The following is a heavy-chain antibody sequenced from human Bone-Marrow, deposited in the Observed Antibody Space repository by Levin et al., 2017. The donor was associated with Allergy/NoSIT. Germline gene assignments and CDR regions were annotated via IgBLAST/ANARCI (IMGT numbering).Heavy chain of an antibody. CDR1: GGSVSSGTYY. CDR2: IFYSGRT. J-gene: IGHJ4*02. CDR3: ARIIPVVREWGLSTTAFYFDY. Sequence: SETLSLTCTVSGGSVSSGTYYWSWIRQPPGKGLEWIGYIFYSGRTNYNPSLKSRVTISLDTSKNQFSLKLTSVTAADTAVYYCARIIPVVREWGLSTTAFYFDYWGQGALVTVSS. V-gene: IGHV4-61*01. D-gene: IGHD2-15*01.